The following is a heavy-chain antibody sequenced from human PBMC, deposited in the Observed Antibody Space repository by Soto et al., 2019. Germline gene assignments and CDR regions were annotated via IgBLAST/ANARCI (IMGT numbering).Heavy chain of an antibody. CDR2: IIPILGIA. D-gene: IGHD6-6*01. J-gene: IGHJ4*02. CDR1: GGTFSSYT. CDR3: VGYGSSLAARRYFDY. V-gene: IGHV1-69*02. Sequence: QVQLVQSGAEVKKPGSSVKVSCKASGGTFSSYTISWVRQAPGQGLEWMGRIIPILGIANYAQKFQGRVTITADKSTSTAYMELSSLRSEDTAVYYCVGYGSSLAARRYFDYWGQGTLVTVSS.